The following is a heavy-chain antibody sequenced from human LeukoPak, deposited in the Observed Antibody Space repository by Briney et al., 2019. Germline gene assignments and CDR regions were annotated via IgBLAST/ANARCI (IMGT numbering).Heavy chain of an antibody. CDR3: ASSRGYNNGYRALELPPSPVD. D-gene: IGHD5-18*01. V-gene: IGHV1-2*02. CDR2: INPNSGGT. CDR1: GYTFTGYY. J-gene: IGHJ4*02. Sequence: ASVKVSCKASGYTFTGYYMHWVRQAPGQGLEWMGWINPNSGGTNYAQKFQGRVTMTRDTSISTAYMELSRLRSDDTAVYYCASSRGYNNGYRALELPPSPVDWGQGTLVTVSS.